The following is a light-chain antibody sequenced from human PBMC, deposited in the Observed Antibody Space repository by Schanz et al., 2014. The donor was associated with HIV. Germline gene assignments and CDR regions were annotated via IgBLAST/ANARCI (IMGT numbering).Light chain of an antibody. Sequence: EIVMTQSPATLSVSPGERATLSCRASQSVSSNLAWYQQKPGQAPRLLIHGASTRATGIPARFSGGGSGTEFTLTISSLQAEDVAVYYCQQYYSTPLAFGGGTKVEIK. J-gene: IGKJ4*01. CDR2: GAS. CDR3: QQYYSTPLA. V-gene: IGKV3-15*01. CDR1: QSVSSN.